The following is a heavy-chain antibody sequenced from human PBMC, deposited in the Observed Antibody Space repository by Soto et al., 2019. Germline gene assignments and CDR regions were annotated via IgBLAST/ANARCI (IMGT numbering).Heavy chain of an antibody. CDR1: GGSISSYY. J-gene: IGHJ5*02. Sequence: PSETLSLTCTVSGGSISSYYWSWIRQPPGKGLEWIGYIYYSGSTNYNPSLKSRVTISVDTSKNQFSLKLSSVTAADTAVYYCARMVRGVILWIDPWGQGILVTVSS. V-gene: IGHV4-59*01. CDR3: ARMVRGVILWIDP. D-gene: IGHD3-10*01. CDR2: IYYSGST.